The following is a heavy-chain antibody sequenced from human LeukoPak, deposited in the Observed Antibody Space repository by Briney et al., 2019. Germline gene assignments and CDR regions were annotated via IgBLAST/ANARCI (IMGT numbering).Heavy chain of an antibody. CDR3: ARGQATYHDY. CDR2: INSDGTTT. Sequence: VGSLRLSCAASGFTFSSYWMHWVRQAPGKGLLWVSRINSDGTTTTYADSVKGRFTISRDNAKNTLYLQMSSLRADDTAVYYCARGQATYHDYWGQGTLVSVSS. V-gene: IGHV3-74*01. J-gene: IGHJ4*02. CDR1: GFTFSSYW.